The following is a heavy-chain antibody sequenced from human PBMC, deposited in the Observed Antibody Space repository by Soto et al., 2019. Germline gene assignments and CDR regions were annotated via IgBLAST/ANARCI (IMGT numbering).Heavy chain of an antibody. CDR1: GFTFSSYA. V-gene: IGHV3-23*01. CDR2: ISGSGGST. Sequence: EVQLLESGGGLVQPGGSLRLSCAASGFTFSSYAMSWVRQAPGKGLEWVSAISGSGGSTYYADSVKGRFTISRDNSKNTLYLQMNSLRAEDTAVYYCSKGTAYTGIVDYWGQGTLVTVSS. CDR3: SKGTAYTGIVDY. D-gene: IGHD3-10*01. J-gene: IGHJ4*02.